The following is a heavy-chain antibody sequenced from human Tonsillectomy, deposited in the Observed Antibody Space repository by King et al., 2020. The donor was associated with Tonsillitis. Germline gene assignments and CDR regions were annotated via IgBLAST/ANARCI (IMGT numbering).Heavy chain of an antibody. J-gene: IGHJ4*02. D-gene: IGHD2-2*01. CDR3: AKLKGTATRYDC. V-gene: IGHV3-7*03. CDR1: GFYFSGHW. CDR2: INPDGSVI. Sequence: VQLVESGGDLVQPGGSLRLSCAASGFYFSGHWMSWVRQAPGKGLEWVASINPDGSVIHYVDSVKGRFAISRDNAQNSLYLQMSSLRADDTAVYYCAKLKGTATRYDCWGQGTLVSVSS.